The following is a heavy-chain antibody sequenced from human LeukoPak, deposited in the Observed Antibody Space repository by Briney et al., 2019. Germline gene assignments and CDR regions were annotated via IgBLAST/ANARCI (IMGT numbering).Heavy chain of an antibody. Sequence: GGSLRLSCSASGFTFSSYAMHWVRQAPGKGLIYVSAITSNGGSTYYADSVKGRFTISGDNSKNTLYLQMSSLRPEDTAVYYCVKARPDTSGYFYEDWGQGTLVTVSS. V-gene: IGHV3-64D*09. D-gene: IGHD3-22*01. CDR2: ITSNGGST. J-gene: IGHJ4*02. CDR1: GFTFSSYA. CDR3: VKARPDTSGYFYED.